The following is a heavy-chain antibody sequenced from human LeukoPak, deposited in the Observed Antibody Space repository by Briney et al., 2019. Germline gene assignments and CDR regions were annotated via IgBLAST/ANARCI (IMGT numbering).Heavy chain of an antibody. CDR1: GFTFSSYG. V-gene: IGHV3-30*03. J-gene: IGHJ4*02. Sequence: PGGSLRLSCAASGFTFSSYGMHWVRQAPGKGLEWVAVISYDGSNKYYADSVKGRFTISRDNSKNTLYLEMNSLRAEDTAVYYCARDESLLDYWGQGTLVTVSS. CDR2: ISYDGSNK. CDR3: ARDESLLDY.